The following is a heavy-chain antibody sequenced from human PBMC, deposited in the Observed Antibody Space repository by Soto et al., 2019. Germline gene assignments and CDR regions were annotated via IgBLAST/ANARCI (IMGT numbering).Heavy chain of an antibody. D-gene: IGHD3-22*01. V-gene: IGHV4-39*01. J-gene: IGHJ4*02. CDR1: GGSVSSTSFH. Sequence: SETLSLTCTVSGGSVSSTSFHWGWIRQPPGKGLEWIASIHYTGSISYNPSLKNRIIISIDRSNNQFSLKLTSVTAADTAVYYCTRLGGYYQALDSWGQGTLVTVSS. CDR3: TRLGGYYQALDS. CDR2: IHYTGSI.